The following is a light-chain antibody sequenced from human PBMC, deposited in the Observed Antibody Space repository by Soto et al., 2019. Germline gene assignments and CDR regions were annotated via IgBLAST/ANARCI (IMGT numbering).Light chain of an antibody. Sequence: DIQMTQSPSNLSASVGDRVTITCRASQSIVGWLAWYQQKPGKAPQLLIYKPSTLESGVPSRFSGSASGTEFTLTISSLQPDDFANYYCQQYNGYGSWTFGQGTRVEIK. CDR2: KPS. CDR1: QSIVGW. CDR3: QQYNGYGSWT. V-gene: IGKV1-5*03. J-gene: IGKJ1*01.